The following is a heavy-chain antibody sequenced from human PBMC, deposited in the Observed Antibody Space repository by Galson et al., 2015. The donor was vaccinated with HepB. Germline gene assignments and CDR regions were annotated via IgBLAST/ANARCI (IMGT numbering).Heavy chain of an antibody. CDR3: ARGGERGRSWFEDFDF. D-gene: IGHD6-13*01. V-gene: IGHV3-11*01. Sequence: SLRLSCAASGFTFSDYYMSWIRQAPGKGLEWVSYISSSGSTIYYADSVKGRFTITRDNAKNSLYLQMNRLRAEDTAVYYCARGGERGRSWFEDFDFWGQGTLVTVSS. CDR1: GFTFSDYY. J-gene: IGHJ4*02. CDR2: ISSSGSTI.